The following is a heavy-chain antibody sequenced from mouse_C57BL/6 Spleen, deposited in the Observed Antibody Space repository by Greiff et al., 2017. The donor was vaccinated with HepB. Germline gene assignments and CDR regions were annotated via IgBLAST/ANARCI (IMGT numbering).Heavy chain of an antibody. D-gene: IGHD2-3*01. Sequence: EVKLVESGPELVKPGASVKISCKASGYTFTDYNMDWVKQSHGKSLEWIGDINPNNGGTIYNQKFKGKATLTVDKSSSTAYMELRSLTSEDTAVYCCASRWFLRYYCALDYWGQGTSVTVSS. CDR2: INPNNGGT. CDR1: GYTFTDYN. J-gene: IGHJ4*01. CDR3: ASRWFLRYYCALDY. V-gene: IGHV1-18*01.